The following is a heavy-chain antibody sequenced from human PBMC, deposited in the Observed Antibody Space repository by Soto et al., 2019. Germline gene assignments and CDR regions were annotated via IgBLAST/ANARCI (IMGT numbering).Heavy chain of an antibody. Sequence: EVQLVESGGGLVQPGGSLRLSCAASGFTFSSYAMHWVRQAPGKGLEYVSAISSNGGSTYYAYSVKGRFTISRDNSKNTLYLQMGSLRAEDMAVYYCARDGYDYARIYYYYYMDVWGKGTTVTVSS. V-gene: IGHV3-64*01. CDR2: ISSNGGST. CDR3: ARDGYDYARIYYYYYMDV. D-gene: IGHD5-12*01. J-gene: IGHJ6*03. CDR1: GFTFSSYA.